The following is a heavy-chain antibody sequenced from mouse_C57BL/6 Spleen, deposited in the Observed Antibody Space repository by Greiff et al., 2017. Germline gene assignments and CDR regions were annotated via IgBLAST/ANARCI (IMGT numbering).Heavy chain of an antibody. CDR2: YPGSGNTY. CDR3: IRLEGYFDV. D-gene: IGHD1-2*01. CDR1: YTFTDYYM. V-gene: IGHV1-83*01. J-gene: IGHJ1*03. Sequence: VQLQQSGPELVKPGASVKMSCKASGYTFTDYYMHWMKQRPGKGLEWIGEIYPGSGNTYYNEKFKGKATLTADKSSSTAYMQLSSLTSEDSEVYFGAIRLEGYFDVWGTGTTVTVSS.